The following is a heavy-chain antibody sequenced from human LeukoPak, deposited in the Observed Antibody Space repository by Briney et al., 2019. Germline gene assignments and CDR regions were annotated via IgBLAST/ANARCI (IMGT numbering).Heavy chain of an antibody. D-gene: IGHD6-6*01. Sequence: SETLSLTCTVSGGSISSGDYYWSWIRQPPGKGLEWIGYIYYSGSTYYNPSLKSRVTISVDTSKNQFSLKLSSVTAADTAVYYCARAPVAARLWYYYYMDVWGKGTTVTVSS. CDR3: ARAPVAARLWYYYYMDV. J-gene: IGHJ6*03. CDR1: GGSISSGDYY. V-gene: IGHV4-61*08. CDR2: IYYSGST.